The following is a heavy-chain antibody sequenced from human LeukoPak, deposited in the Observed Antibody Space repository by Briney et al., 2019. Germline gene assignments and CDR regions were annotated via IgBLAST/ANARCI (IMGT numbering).Heavy chain of an antibody. V-gene: IGHV3-11*01. CDR3: ERVLSGWQPYFDY. CDR1: GFSFSTYD. Sequence: PGRSLSLSCAASGFSFSTYDISWIRHPPRKGLGLVSYISISDSTIYYAYSVKGRFPISRDNAKTSLYLQMNSLRAEDAAVYYCERVLSGWQPYFDYWGQGTLVTVSS. CDR2: ISISDSTI. D-gene: IGHD6-19*01. J-gene: IGHJ4*02.